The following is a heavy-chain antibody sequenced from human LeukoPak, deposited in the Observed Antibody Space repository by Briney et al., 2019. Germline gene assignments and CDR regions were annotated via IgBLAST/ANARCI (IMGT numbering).Heavy chain of an antibody. D-gene: IGHD2-15*01. V-gene: IGHV3-21*01. Sequence: GGSLRLSCAASGFTFSSYSMNWVRQAPGKGLEWVSSISSSSSYIYYADSVKGRFTISRDNAKNSLYLQMSSLRAEDTAVYYCARKCSGGSCYEDYWGQGTLVTVSS. CDR3: ARKCSGGSCYEDY. CDR1: GFTFSSYS. J-gene: IGHJ4*02. CDR2: ISSSSSYI.